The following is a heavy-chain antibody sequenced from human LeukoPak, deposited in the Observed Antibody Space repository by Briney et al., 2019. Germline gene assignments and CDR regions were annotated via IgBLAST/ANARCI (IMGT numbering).Heavy chain of an antibody. V-gene: IGHV3-23*01. J-gene: IGHJ4*02. Sequence: PGGSLRLSCTASGFTFRSYALSWVRQAPGKGLEWVSATTGSGDKLFYADSVKGRFTISRDNSKNTLYLQMNSLRAEDTAVYYCAKGGGGATLNYWGQGTLVTVSS. CDR1: GFTFRSYA. D-gene: IGHD1-26*01. CDR3: AKGGGGATLNY. CDR2: TTGSGDKL.